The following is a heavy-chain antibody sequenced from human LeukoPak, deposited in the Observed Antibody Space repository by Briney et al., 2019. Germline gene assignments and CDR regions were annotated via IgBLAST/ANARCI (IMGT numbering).Heavy chain of an antibody. V-gene: IGHV5-51*01. J-gene: IGHJ5*02. CDR2: IYPGDSDA. D-gene: IGHD3-3*01. Sequence: HGESLKISCTGSGYTFSNYWIGWVRQMPGKGLEWMGIIYPGDSDATYSPSFRGQVTFSVDESRTTVYLEWTSLKASDTAMYFCARASETSRRYYAPWGQGTLVTVSS. CDR3: ARASETSRRYYAP. CDR1: GYTFSNYW.